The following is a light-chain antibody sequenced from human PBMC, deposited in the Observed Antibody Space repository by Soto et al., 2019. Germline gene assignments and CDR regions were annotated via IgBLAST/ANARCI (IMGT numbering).Light chain of an antibody. V-gene: IGLV2-23*01. CDR3: CSYAGSSTVV. J-gene: IGLJ2*01. CDR2: EGS. CDR1: SSDVRSYNL. Sequence: QSALTQPASVSGSPGQSITISCTGTSSDVRSYNLVSWYQQHPGKAPKLMIYEGSKRPSGVSNRFSGSKSGNTASLTISGLQAEDEADYYCCSYAGSSTVVFGGGTKQTVL.